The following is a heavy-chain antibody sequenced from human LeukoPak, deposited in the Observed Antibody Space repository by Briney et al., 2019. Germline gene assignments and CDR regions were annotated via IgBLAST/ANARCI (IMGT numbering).Heavy chain of an antibody. CDR1: GFTFSSYA. V-gene: IGHV3-30-3*01. CDR3: AREASSFRILLARNYFDY. CDR2: ISYDGSNK. D-gene: IGHD3-3*01. Sequence: GGSLRLSCAASGFTFSSYAMHWVRQAPGKGLEWVAVISYDGSNKYYADSVKGRFTISRDNSKNTLYLQMNSLRAEDTAVYYCAREASSFRILLARNYFDYWGQGTLVTVSS. J-gene: IGHJ4*02.